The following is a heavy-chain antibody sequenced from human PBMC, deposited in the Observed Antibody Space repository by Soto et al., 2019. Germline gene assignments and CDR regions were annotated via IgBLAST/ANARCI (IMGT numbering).Heavy chain of an antibody. CDR1: GYSFTSYW. D-gene: IGHD5-12*01. CDR3: ARPGYSGYYDAFDI. V-gene: IGHV5-51*01. Sequence: PGESLKISCKGSGYSFTSYWISWVRQMPGKGLEWMGIIYPRDSDTRYSPSFQGQVTLPADKSISTAYLQWSSLKASDTAMYFCARPGYSGYYDAFDIWGQGTMVTVSS. CDR2: IYPRDSDT. J-gene: IGHJ3*02.